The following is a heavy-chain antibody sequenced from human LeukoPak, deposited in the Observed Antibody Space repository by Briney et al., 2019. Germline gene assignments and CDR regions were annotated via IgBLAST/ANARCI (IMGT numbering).Heavy chain of an antibody. CDR1: GYSISSNNW. J-gene: IGHJ4*02. Sequence: SDTLSLTCAVSGYSISSNNWWAWIRQPPGKGLEWIGYIYYSGSTYYNPYNPSLTSRVTMSVDTSKNQFSLRLSSVTAADTAIYYCARGLKYCSDGTCQSTYFDYWGQGTLVPVSS. CDR2: IYYSGST. V-gene: IGHV4-28*03. D-gene: IGHD2-15*01. CDR3: ARGLKYCSDGTCQSTYFDY.